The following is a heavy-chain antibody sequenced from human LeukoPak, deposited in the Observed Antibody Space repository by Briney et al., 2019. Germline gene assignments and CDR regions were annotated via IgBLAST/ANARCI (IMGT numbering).Heavy chain of an antibody. Sequence: GGSLRLSCAASGFTFSSYGMHWVRQAPGKGLEWVAVISYDGSNKYYADSVKGRFTTSRDNSKNTLYLQMNSLRAEDTAVYYCAKAYCSGGSCYGVDYWGQGTLVTVSS. V-gene: IGHV3-30*18. CDR3: AKAYCSGGSCYGVDY. CDR2: ISYDGSNK. J-gene: IGHJ4*02. D-gene: IGHD2-15*01. CDR1: GFTFSSYG.